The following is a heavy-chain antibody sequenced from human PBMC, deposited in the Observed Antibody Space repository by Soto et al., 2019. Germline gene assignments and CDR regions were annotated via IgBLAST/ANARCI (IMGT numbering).Heavy chain of an antibody. CDR1: GGSISMYY. V-gene: IGHV4-59*13. Sequence: QVQLQESGPGLVKPSETLPLTCTVSGGSISMYYWSWIRQPPGKGLEWIGEINRSGTTKYNPSLTSRVTISVDTSKNQFSLELTSVTAADTAVYYCARGGNWFDPWGQGTLVTVSS. J-gene: IGHJ5*02. CDR3: ARGGNWFDP. D-gene: IGHD3-16*01. CDR2: INRSGTT.